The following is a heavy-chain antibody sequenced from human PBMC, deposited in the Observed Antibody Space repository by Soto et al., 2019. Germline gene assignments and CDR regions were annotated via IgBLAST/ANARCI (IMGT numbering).Heavy chain of an antibody. V-gene: IGHV3-74*01. CDR3: TRGHRPTSTGTGAF. CDR2: INDDGIST. CDR1: GFTFRMYS. D-gene: IGHD1-1*01. J-gene: IGHJ4*02. Sequence: GASVKVSCAASGFTFRMYSTHWVLQVPGKGPEWVSRINDDGISTNYADSVKGRFTISRDNAKNTLYLQMNALRVEDTGVHYCTRGHRPTSTGTGAFWGEGTLVTVSS.